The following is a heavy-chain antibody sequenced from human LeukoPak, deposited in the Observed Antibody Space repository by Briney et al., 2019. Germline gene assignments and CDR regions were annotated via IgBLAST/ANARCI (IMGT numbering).Heavy chain of an antibody. J-gene: IGHJ5*02. CDR1: GYTFTSYD. Sequence: ASVKVSCKASGYTFTSYDINWVRQATGQGLKWMGWMKPNSGDTGYAQKFQGRVTMSRDISISTAYMELNTLTSEDTAVYYCARMDTGLAGSPNWFDPWGQGTLVTVSS. V-gene: IGHV1-8*01. CDR2: MKPNSGDT. D-gene: IGHD5-18*01. CDR3: ARMDTGLAGSPNWFDP.